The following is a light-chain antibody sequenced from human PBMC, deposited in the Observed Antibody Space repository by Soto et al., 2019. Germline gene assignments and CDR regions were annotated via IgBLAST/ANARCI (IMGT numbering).Light chain of an antibody. CDR2: EGS. CDR3: CSYACSRV. J-gene: IGLJ3*02. Sequence: QSALTQPASVSGSPGQSITISCTGTSSDVGRYNLVSWYQQHPGKAPKLMIYEGSKRPSGVSNRFSGYKSGNTASLTISGLQAEDEADYYCCSYACSRVFGGGTKLTVL. V-gene: IGLV2-23*01. CDR1: SSDVGRYNL.